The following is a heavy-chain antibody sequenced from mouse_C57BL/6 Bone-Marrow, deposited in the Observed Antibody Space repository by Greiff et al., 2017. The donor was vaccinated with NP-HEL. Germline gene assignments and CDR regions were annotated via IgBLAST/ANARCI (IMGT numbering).Heavy chain of an antibody. CDR2: INYDGSST. V-gene: IGHV5-16*01. Sequence: EVMLVESEGGLVQPGSSMKLSCTASGFTFSDYYMAWVRQVPEKGLEWVANINYDGSSTYYLDSLKSRFIISIDNAKNILYLQMSSLKSEDTATYYCARVSYDYDGAWFAYWGQGTLVTVSA. D-gene: IGHD2-4*01. J-gene: IGHJ3*01. CDR3: ARVSYDYDGAWFAY. CDR1: GFTFSDYY.